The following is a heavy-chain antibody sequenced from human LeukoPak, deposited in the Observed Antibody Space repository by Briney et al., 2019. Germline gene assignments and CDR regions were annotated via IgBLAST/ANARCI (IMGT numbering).Heavy chain of an antibody. Sequence: GGSLRLSCAASGFTVSSNYMSWVRQAPGKGLEWVSVIHSGGTTNYADSVQGRFTISRDNSKTTVYLHMNSLRAEDTAVYYCARDSDSGYGPFASWGQGTLVTVSS. CDR2: IHSGGTT. CDR1: GFTVSSNY. V-gene: IGHV3-53*01. CDR3: ARDSDSGYGPFAS. D-gene: IGHD5-12*01. J-gene: IGHJ4*02.